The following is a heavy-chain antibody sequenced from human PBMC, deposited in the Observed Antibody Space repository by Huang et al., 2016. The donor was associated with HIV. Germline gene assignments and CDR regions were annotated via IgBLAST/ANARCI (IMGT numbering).Heavy chain of an antibody. D-gene: IGHD1-7*01. CDR1: TFTFGAYW. CDR3: ATKTAGMDI. CDR2: IKKDESEK. Sequence: VESGGRSVQPGGSIKLSCVGSTFTFGAYWMSWVRHPPGKGLEWVANIKKDESEKYYVDSVKGRFNISRDNARKVLFLEMDNLRVEDTAIYFCATKTAGMDIWGQWTTVTVSS. V-gene: IGHV3-7*01. J-gene: IGHJ6*02.